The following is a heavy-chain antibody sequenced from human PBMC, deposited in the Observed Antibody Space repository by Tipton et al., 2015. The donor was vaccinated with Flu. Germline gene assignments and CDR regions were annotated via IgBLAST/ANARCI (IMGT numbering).Heavy chain of an antibody. D-gene: IGHD6-19*01. Sequence: GLVKPSETLSLTCTVSGGSISSGYYWGWIRQPPGKGLEWIGSIYHSGSTYYNPSLKSRVTISVDTSKNQFSLKLSSVTAADTAVYYCARGPEQWLVNPHYFDYWGQGTLGTVSS. CDR2: IYHSGST. CDR3: ARGPEQWLVNPHYFDY. CDR1: GGSISSGYY. V-gene: IGHV4-38-2*02. J-gene: IGHJ4*02.